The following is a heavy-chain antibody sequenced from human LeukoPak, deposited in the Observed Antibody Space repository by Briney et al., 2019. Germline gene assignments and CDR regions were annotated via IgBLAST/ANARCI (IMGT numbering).Heavy chain of an antibody. J-gene: IGHJ4*02. CDR2: IRYDGSNK. D-gene: IGHD5-18*01. CDR1: GFTFSSYG. V-gene: IGHV3-30*02. CDR3: AKDPTRYTAMVREYYFDY. Sequence: PGGSLRLSCAASGFTFSSYGMHWVRQAPGKGLEWVAFIRYDGSNKYYADSVKGRFTISRDNSKNTLSLQMNSLRAEDTAVYYCAKDPTRYTAMVREYYFDYWGQGTLVTVSS.